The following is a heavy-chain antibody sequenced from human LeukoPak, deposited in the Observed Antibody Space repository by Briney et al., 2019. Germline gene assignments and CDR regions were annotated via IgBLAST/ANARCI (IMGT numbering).Heavy chain of an antibody. Sequence: SETLSLTCTVSGYSISSGYYWGWIRQPPGKGLEWIGTIYHSGSAYYNPSLKSRVTMSVDASKNQFSLKLSSVTAADTAVYYCARLTNYDFWSGFLNNYYYYYYMDVWGKGTTVTVSS. V-gene: IGHV4-38-2*02. CDR3: ARLTNYDFWSGFLNNYYYYYYMDV. J-gene: IGHJ6*03. D-gene: IGHD3-3*01. CDR1: GYSISSGYY. CDR2: IYHSGSA.